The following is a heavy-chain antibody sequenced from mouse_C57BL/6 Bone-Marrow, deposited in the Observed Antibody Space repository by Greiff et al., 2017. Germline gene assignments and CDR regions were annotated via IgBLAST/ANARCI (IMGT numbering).Heavy chain of an antibody. CDR2: IYPRSGNT. CDR3: ARRDYYDYAWFAY. J-gene: IGHJ3*01. CDR1: GYTFTSYG. V-gene: IGHV1-81*01. D-gene: IGHD2-4*01. Sequence: QVQLKQSGAELARPGASVKLSCKASGYTFTSYGISWVKQRTGQGLEWIGEIYPRSGNTYYNEKFKGKATLTADKSSSTAYMGLRSLTSEDSAVYFCARRDYYDYAWFAYWGQGTLVTVSA.